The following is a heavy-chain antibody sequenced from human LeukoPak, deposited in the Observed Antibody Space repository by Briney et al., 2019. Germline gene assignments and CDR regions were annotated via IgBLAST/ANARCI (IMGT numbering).Heavy chain of an antibody. D-gene: IGHD5-12*01. Sequence: ASVKVSCKASGYTFSVFYIHWVRQAPGQGLEWMGWINPNSGVTNYAQKLQGRVTITRDTSIDTAYMQQSRLRSDDTAVYYCAKDRYGDYEAPFHYYMDAWGRGTTVTVSS. CDR1: GYTFSVFY. CDR2: INPNSGVT. J-gene: IGHJ6*03. V-gene: IGHV1-2*02. CDR3: AKDRYGDYEAPFHYYMDA.